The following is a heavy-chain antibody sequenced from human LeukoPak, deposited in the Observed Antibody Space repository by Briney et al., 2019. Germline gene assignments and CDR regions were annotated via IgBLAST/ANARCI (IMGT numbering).Heavy chain of an antibody. CDR1: GIRFTSYW. Sequence: PGESLKISCQGSGIRFTSYWIGWVRQMPGEGLEWMGIIYPGDSNTRYSPSFQGQVTISADKSITTAYLQWSSLKASDTAMYYCARRGYCSTTSCRYFDYWGQGTLVTVSS. CDR3: ARRGYCSTTSCRYFDY. D-gene: IGHD2-2*01. V-gene: IGHV5-51*01. J-gene: IGHJ4*02. CDR2: IYPGDSNT.